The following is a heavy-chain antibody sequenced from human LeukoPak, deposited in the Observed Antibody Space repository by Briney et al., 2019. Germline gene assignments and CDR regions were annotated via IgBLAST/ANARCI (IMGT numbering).Heavy chain of an antibody. V-gene: IGHV3-9*01. D-gene: IGHD5-24*01. Sequence: GGSLRLSCAAYGFTFDDYAMHWVRQAPGKGLEWVSGISWNSGSVGYADSVKGRFTISRDNAKNSLHLQMNSLRAEDTALYYCAKDIGDGYNNDAFDIWGQGTMVTVSS. CDR3: AKDIGDGYNNDAFDI. J-gene: IGHJ3*02. CDR1: GFTFDDYA. CDR2: ISWNSGSV.